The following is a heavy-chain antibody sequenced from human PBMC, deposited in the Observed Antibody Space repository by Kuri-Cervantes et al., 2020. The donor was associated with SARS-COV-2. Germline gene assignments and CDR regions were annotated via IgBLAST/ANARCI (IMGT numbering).Heavy chain of an antibody. CDR2: IGPSGTTK. CDR3: ARVFSATHYYYYYMDV. Sequence: GGSLRLSCAASGFTFSSYSMNWVRQAPGKGLEWVSNIGPSGTTKYYADSVKGRFTISRDNAKNSLYLQMSSLRAEDTAVYYCARVFSATHYYYYYMDVWGKGTTVTVSS. CDR1: GFTFSSYS. V-gene: IGHV3-48*04. J-gene: IGHJ6*03.